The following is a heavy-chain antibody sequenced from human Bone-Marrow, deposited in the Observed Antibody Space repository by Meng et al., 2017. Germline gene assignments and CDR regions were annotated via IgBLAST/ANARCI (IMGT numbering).Heavy chain of an antibody. J-gene: IGHJ5*02. D-gene: IGHD6-19*01. CDR3: ARDHVKAVAGMGNWFDP. CDR2: ISAYNGNT. V-gene: IGHV1-18*01. CDR1: GYTFTSYG. Sequence: ASVKVSCKASGYTFTSYGISWVRQAPGQGLEWMGWISAYNGNTNYAQKLQGRVTMTTDTSTSTAYMELRSLRSEDTAVYYCARDHVKAVAGMGNWFDPWGQGTLVTVSS.